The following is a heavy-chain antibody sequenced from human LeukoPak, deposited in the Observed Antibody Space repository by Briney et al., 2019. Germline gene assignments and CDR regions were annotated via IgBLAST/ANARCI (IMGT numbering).Heavy chain of an antibody. CDR1: NYSFTSYG. CDR3: ARGAGFAEPLPEY. D-gene: IGHD1-14*01. J-gene: IGHJ4*02. V-gene: IGHV1-3*01. CDR2: INAGHGNT. Sequence: ASVKVSCKASNYSFTSYGISWVRQAPGQRLEWMGWINAGHGNTKYSQKFQGRVTITRDTSASTAYMELSSLRSEDTAVYYCARGAGFAEPLPEYWGQGTLLTVSS.